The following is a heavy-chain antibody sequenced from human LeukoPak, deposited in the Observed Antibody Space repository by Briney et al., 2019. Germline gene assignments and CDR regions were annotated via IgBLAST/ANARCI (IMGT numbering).Heavy chain of an antibody. D-gene: IGHD1-14*01. CDR3: ARESCGPEPPYYYYMDV. Sequence: PSETLSLTCAVYGGSFSGYYWSWIRQPPAKGLEWIGEINHSGSTNYNPSHKSRVTISVDTSKNQFSLQLNSVTPEDTAVYYCARESCGPEPPYYYYMDVWGKGTAVTVPS. J-gene: IGHJ6*03. V-gene: IGHV4-34*01. CDR1: GGSFSGYY. CDR2: INHSGST.